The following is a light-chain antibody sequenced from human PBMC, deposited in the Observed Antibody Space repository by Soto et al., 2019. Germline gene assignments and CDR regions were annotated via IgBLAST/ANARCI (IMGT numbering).Light chain of an antibody. Sequence: EIVMTQSPATLSVSPVERATLSCRASQSVSTNLAWYQQKPGQAPTLLIYGASTSATGIPDRFSGSGSVAEFTLTISSMQSEDFAVYSCQQYNNWPPITFGQGTRLEIK. V-gene: IGKV3-15*01. CDR2: GAS. CDR1: QSVSTN. J-gene: IGKJ5*01. CDR3: QQYNNWPPIT.